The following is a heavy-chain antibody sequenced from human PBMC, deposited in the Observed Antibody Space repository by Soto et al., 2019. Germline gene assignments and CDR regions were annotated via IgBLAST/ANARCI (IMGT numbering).Heavy chain of an antibody. V-gene: IGHV4-4*02. J-gene: IGHJ4*02. CDR1: GGPISSSNW. D-gene: IGHD3-22*01. Sequence: PSETLSLTCAVSGGPISSSNWWSWVRQPPGKGLEWIGEIYHSGSTNYNPSLKSRVTISVDKSKNQFSLKLSSVTAADTAVYYCARDLGGYKGYFDYWGQGTLVTVSS. CDR2: IYHSGST. CDR3: ARDLGGYKGYFDY.